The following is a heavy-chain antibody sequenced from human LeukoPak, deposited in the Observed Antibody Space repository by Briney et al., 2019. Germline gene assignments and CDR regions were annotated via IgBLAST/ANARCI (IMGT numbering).Heavy chain of an antibody. J-gene: IGHJ5*02. V-gene: IGHV1-2*02. Sequence: GASVKVSCKASGYTFTGYYMHWVRQAPGQGLEWMGWINPNSGGTNYAQKFQGRVTMTRDTSISTAYMELSRLRSDDTAVYHCARARGYCSSTSCYKNWFDPWGQGTLVTVSS. D-gene: IGHD2-2*02. CDR3: ARARGYCSSTSCYKNWFDP. CDR1: GYTFTGYY. CDR2: INPNSGGT.